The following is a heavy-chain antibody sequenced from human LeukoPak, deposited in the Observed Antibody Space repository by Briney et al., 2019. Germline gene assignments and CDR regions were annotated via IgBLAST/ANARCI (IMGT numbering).Heavy chain of an antibody. V-gene: IGHV1-69*01. CDR3: IVAAAGTVRRFDY. J-gene: IGHJ4*02. Sequence: SVKDSCMASGGTFSSYAISWVRPAPGQGVEWMGEIFPIFGTENYAQKFQGRVTITADESTSTAYMELSSLRSEETAVYYCIVAAAGTVRRFDYWGQGTLVTVSS. CDR1: GGTFSSYA. D-gene: IGHD6-13*01. CDR2: IFPIFGTE.